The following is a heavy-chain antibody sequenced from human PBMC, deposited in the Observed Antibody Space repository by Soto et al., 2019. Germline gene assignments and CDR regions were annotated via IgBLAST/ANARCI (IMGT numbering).Heavy chain of an antibody. CDR1: GGTFSSYA. CDR2: IIPIFGTA. CDR3: ARDGQQLVPFDY. J-gene: IGHJ4*02. D-gene: IGHD6-13*01. V-gene: IGHV1-69*12. Sequence: QVQLVQSGAEVKKPGSSVKVSCKASGGTFSSYAISWVRQAPGQGLEWMGGIIPIFGTANYAQKFQGRVXIXAXXSTSTAYMELSSLRPEDTAVYYCARDGQQLVPFDYWGQGTLVTVSS.